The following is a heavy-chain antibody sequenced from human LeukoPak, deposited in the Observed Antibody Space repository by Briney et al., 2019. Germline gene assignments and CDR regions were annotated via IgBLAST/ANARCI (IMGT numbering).Heavy chain of an antibody. V-gene: IGHV4-61*01. CDR2: IYYSGST. CDR1: GGSISSSSYY. J-gene: IGHJ3*02. D-gene: IGHD6-25*01. CDR3: ASAEGEIVAGGDAFDI. Sequence: SETLSLTCTVSGGSISSSSYYWSWIRQPPGKGLEWIGYIYYSGSTNYNPSLKSRVTISVDTSKNQFSLKLSSVTAADTAVYYCASAEGEIVAGGDAFDIWGQGTMVTVSS.